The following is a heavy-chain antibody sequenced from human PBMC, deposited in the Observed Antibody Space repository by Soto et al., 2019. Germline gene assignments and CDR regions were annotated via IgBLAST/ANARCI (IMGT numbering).Heavy chain of an antibody. D-gene: IGHD4-17*01. Sequence: EVQLVESGGGLVQPGGSLRLSCAAPGFTFSSYSMNWVRQAPGKGLEWVSYISSSSSTIYYADSVKGRFTISRDNAKKSLYLQMNSLRDEDTAVYYCASEYDYGDLNYYYYGMDVWGQGTTVTVSS. J-gene: IGHJ6*02. CDR3: ASEYDYGDLNYYYYGMDV. CDR1: GFTFSSYS. V-gene: IGHV3-48*02. CDR2: ISSSSSTI.